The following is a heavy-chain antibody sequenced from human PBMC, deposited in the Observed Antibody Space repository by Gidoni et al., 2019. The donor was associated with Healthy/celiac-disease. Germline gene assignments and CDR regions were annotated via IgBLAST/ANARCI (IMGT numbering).Heavy chain of an antibody. CDR3: ARGWGVVAALNYFDY. CDR2: IVRIFGTA. V-gene: IGHV1-69*01. CDR1: GGTFSSYA. D-gene: IGHD2-15*01. Sequence: QVQLVQSGAEVKKPGSSVKVSCKASGGTFSSYAISWVRQAPGQGLEWMGGIVRIFGTANYAQKFQGRVRITADESTSTAYVELGSLRSEDTAVYYWARGWGVVAALNYFDYWGQGTLVTVSS. J-gene: IGHJ4*02.